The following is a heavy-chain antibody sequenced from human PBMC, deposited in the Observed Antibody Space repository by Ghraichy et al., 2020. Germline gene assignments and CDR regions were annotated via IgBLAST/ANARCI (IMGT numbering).Heavy chain of an antibody. CDR3: AKGKGSSNTYDSSGYYGR. J-gene: IGHJ4*02. CDR2: ISGSGGST. V-gene: IGHV3-23*01. Sequence: GGSLRLSCAASGFTFSSYAMSWVRQAPGKGLEWVSAISGSGGSTYYADSVKGRFTISRDNSKNTLYLQMNSLRAEDTAVYYCAKGKGSSNTYDSSGYYGRWGQGTLVTVSS. CDR1: GFTFSSYA. D-gene: IGHD3-22*01.